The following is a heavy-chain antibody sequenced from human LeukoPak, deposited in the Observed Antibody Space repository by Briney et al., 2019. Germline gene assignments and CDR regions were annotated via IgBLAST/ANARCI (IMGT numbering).Heavy chain of an antibody. V-gene: IGHV3-23*01. CDR3: AKGPRASGWTYFDY. J-gene: IGHJ4*02. D-gene: IGHD6-19*01. CDR1: GFTFSSYA. Sequence: GGSLRLSCAASGFTFSSYAMSWVRQAPGKGLEWVSVISGSGGSTYSAESVKGRFTISRDDSKNTLYLQMNSLRVEDTAVYYCAKGPRASGWTYFDYWGQGTLVTVSS. CDR2: ISGSGGST.